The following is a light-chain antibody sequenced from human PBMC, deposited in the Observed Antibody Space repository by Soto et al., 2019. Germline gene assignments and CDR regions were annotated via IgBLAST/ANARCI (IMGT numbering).Light chain of an antibody. CDR2: GAS. J-gene: IGKJ1*01. Sequence: EIVLTQSPGTLSLSPGERATPSCRASQSVSSSYLAWYQQKPGQAPRLLIYGASSRATGLTDRLSGSGSGTDFTLTISRLEPEDFAVYYCQQYVSSPRTFGQGTEVEIK. CDR3: QQYVSSPRT. CDR1: QSVSSSY. V-gene: IGKV3-20*01.